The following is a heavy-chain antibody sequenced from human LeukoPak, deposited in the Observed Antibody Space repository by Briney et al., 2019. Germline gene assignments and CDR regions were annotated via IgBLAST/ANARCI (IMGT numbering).Heavy chain of an antibody. J-gene: IGHJ6*03. D-gene: IGHD6-13*01. V-gene: IGHV4-34*01. Sequence: SETLSLTCAVYGGSFSGYYWSWIRQPPGKGLEWIGEINHSGSTNYNPSLKSRVTISVDTSKNQFSLKLSSVTAADTAVYYCARSGIAAAGTPRYYYYYMGVWGKGTTVTVSS. CDR3: ARSGIAAAGTPRYYYYYMGV. CDR1: GGSFSGYY. CDR2: INHSGST.